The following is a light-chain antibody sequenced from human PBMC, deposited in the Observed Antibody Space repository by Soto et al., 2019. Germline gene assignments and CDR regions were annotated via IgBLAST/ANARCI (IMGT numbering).Light chain of an antibody. CDR1: QSISSW. Sequence: IHVTPNHSTLSASVGDSVTITCRASQSISSWFAWYQQKPGKAPKLLIYDASNMESGVPSRFSGSGSGTEFTLTISSLQPDDFATYYCQQYNSYSWTFGQRTKA. J-gene: IGKJ1*01. V-gene: IGKV1-5*01. CDR3: QQYNSYSWT. CDR2: DAS.